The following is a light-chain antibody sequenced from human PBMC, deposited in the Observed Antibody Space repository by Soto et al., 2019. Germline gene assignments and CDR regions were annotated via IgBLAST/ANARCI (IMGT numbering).Light chain of an antibody. Sequence: DIQMTQSPSTLSASVGDRVTITFRVSQSVSSWLAWYQQKPGKAPNLLIYDASSLESGVPSRFRGSGSGTDFTLTINSLQPEDFATFYCQQTYSTPGTFGQATKVDIK. J-gene: IGKJ1*01. CDR1: QSVSSW. V-gene: IGKV1-5*01. CDR3: QQTYSTPGT. CDR2: DAS.